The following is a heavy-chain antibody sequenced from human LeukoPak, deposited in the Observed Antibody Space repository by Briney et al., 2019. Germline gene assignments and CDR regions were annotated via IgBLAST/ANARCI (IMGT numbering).Heavy chain of an antibody. V-gene: IGHV3-23*01. CDR3: AKARSYSTSSLTFDM. Sequence: GGSLRLSCAASGFTFSTYAMNWVRHAPGRGLEWVSSTIGSGASTYYADSVKGPFTISRDNSKNTLYLQMNSLRADDTALYYCAKARSYSTSSLTFDMWGQGAMVTVSS. CDR1: GFTFSTYA. J-gene: IGHJ3*02. CDR2: TIGSGAST. D-gene: IGHD6-6*01.